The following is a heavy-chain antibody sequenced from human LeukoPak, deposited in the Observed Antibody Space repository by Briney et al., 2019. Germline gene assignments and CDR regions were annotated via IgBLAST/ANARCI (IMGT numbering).Heavy chain of an antibody. D-gene: IGHD3-22*01. CDR2: MSGSGGST. J-gene: IGHJ1*01. V-gene: IGHV3-23*01. CDR3: AKDPGVVVRNRYFQH. CDR1: GFTFSRYA. Sequence: SGGSLRLSCAASGFTFSRYAMSWVRQAAGKGVEWVSDMSGSGGSTDYADSVKGRFTISRDNSKNTLYLQMNSLRAEDTAVYYCAKDPGVVVRNRYFQHWGQGTLVTVSS.